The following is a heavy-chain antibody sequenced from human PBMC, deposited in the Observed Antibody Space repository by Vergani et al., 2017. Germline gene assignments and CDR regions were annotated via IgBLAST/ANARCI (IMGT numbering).Heavy chain of an antibody. J-gene: IGHJ6*03. Sequence: QVRLVQSGAEVKKPGASVKVSCKASGYTFTAYYIHWVRQAPGQGLEWMGWIDPNSSGTNFVQNLQGRVTMTTDTSTSTAYMELRSLRSDDTAVYYCARTAPYYYYMDVWGKGTTVTVSS. CDR2: IDPNSSGT. CDR3: ARTAPYYYYMDV. V-gene: IGHV1-2*02. D-gene: IGHD6-25*01. CDR1: GYTFTAYY.